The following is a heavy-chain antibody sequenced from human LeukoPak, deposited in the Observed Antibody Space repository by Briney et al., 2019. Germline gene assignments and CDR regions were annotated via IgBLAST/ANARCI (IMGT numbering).Heavy chain of an antibody. CDR2: IIPIFGTA. J-gene: IGHJ5*02. D-gene: IGHD1-7*01. V-gene: IGHV1-69*05. CDR3: ARVRRYNWNYVMGGGFDP. CDR1: GGTFSSYA. Sequence: SVKVSCKASGGTFSSYAISWVRQAPGQGLEWMGGIIPIFGTANYAQKFQGRVTITTDESTSTAYMELSSLRSEDTAVYYCARVRRYNWNYVMGGGFDPWGQGTLVTVSS.